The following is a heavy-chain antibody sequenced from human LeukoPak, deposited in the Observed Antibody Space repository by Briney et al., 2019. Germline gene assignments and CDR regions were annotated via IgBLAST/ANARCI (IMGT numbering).Heavy chain of an antibody. J-gene: IGHJ4*02. CDR3: AKDLKAWGTDPFDY. V-gene: IGHV1-18*01. Sequence: ASVKVSCKASGYTFTSYGISWVRQAPGQGLEWMGWISAYNGNTNYAQKLQGRVTMTTDTSTSTAYMELRSLRSDDTAVYYCAKDLKAWGTDPFDYWGQGTLVTVSS. CDR2: ISAYNGNT. D-gene: IGHD2-8*02. CDR1: GYTFTSYG.